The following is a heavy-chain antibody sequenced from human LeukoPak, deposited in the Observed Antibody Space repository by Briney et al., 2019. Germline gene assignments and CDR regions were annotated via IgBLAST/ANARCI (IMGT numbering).Heavy chain of an antibody. CDR3: AKSYGAVAGHDAFDI. D-gene: IGHD6-19*01. Sequence: PGGSLRLSCAASGFTFDDYAMHWVRQAPGKGLEWVSGISWNSGSIGYADSVKGRFTISRDNAKNSLYLQMNSLRAEDMALYYCAKSYGAVAGHDAFDIWGQGTMVTVSS. V-gene: IGHV3-9*03. J-gene: IGHJ3*02. CDR1: GFTFDDYA. CDR2: ISWNSGSI.